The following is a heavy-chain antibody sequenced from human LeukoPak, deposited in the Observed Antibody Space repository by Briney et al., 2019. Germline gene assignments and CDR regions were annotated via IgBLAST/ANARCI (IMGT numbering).Heavy chain of an antibody. Sequence: ASVKVSCKASGYTFTSYGISWVRQAPGQGLEWMGWISAYNGNTDYAQKLQGRVTMTTDTSTSTAYMELRSLRSDDTAVYHCARAFRGYSYGYGLAYWGQGTLVTVSS. CDR3: ARAFRGYSYGYGLAY. CDR2: ISAYNGNT. J-gene: IGHJ4*02. D-gene: IGHD5-18*01. V-gene: IGHV1-18*01. CDR1: GYTFTSYG.